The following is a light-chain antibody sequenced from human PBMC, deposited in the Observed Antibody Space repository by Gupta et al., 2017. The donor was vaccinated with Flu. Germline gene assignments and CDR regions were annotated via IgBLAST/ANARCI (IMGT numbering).Light chain of an antibody. CDR1: QSVSSN. J-gene: IGKJ4*01. CDR3: QQYNNRPPLT. CDR2: GAS. Sequence: EIVMTQSPATLSVSPGERATLPCRASQSVSSNLAWYQQKPGQAPRPLIYGASTRATGLPARFSGSGSGTEVTLTISSLQSEDFAVDYCQQYNNRPPLTFGGGTKVEIK. V-gene: IGKV3-15*01.